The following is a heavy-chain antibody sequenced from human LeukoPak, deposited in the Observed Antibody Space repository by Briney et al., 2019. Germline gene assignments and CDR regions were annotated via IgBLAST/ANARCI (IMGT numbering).Heavy chain of an antibody. J-gene: IGHJ5*02. V-gene: IGHV4-34*01. CDR1: GGSFSGYY. CDR2: INHSRST. D-gene: IGHD5-18*01. Sequence: SETLSLTCAVYGGSFSGYYWSWIRQPPGKGLEWIGEINHSRSTNYSPSLKSRVTISLDTSKNQFSLKLSSVTAADTAVYYCAREDTASQNWFDPWGQGTLVTVSS. CDR3: AREDTASQNWFDP.